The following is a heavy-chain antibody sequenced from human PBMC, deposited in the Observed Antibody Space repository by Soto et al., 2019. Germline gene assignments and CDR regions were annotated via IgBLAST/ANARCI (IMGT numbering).Heavy chain of an antibody. CDR2: IIPIFGTA. CDR3: ARGRVQLERRNAYYYYGMDV. Sequence: QVQLVQSGAEVKKPGSSVKVSCKASGGTFSSYAISWVRQAPGQGLEWMGGIIPIFGTANYAQKFQGRVTTTADESTSTAYMELSSLRSEDTAVYYCARGRVQLERRNAYYYYGMDVWGQGTTVTVSS. D-gene: IGHD1-1*01. J-gene: IGHJ6*02. CDR1: GGTFSSYA. V-gene: IGHV1-69*01.